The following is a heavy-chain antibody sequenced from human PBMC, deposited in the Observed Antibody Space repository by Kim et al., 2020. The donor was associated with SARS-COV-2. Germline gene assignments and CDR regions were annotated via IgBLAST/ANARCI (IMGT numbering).Heavy chain of an antibody. CDR3: ARTHCGGDCYVDY. V-gene: IGHV4-59*08. Sequence: SETLSLTCTVSGGSISSYYWSWIRQPPGKGLEWIGYIYYSGSTNYNPSLKSRVTISVDTSKNQFSLKLSSVTAADTAVYYCARTHCGGDCYVDYWGQGTL. D-gene: IGHD2-21*02. CDR2: IYYSGST. J-gene: IGHJ4*02. CDR1: GGSISSYY.